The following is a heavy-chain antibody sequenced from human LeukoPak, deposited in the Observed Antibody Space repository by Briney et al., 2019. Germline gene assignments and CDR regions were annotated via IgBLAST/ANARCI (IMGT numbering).Heavy chain of an antibody. J-gene: IGHJ4*02. CDR3: ARVEGIYDSSGYFPL. D-gene: IGHD3-22*01. Sequence: GGSLRLSCAASGFTFSSYAMHWVRQAPGKGLEWVAVISYDGSNKYYADSVKGRFTISRDNSKNTLYLQMNSLRAEDTAVYYCARVEGIYDSSGYFPLWGQGTLVTVSS. CDR2: ISYDGSNK. V-gene: IGHV3-30*04. CDR1: GFTFSSYA.